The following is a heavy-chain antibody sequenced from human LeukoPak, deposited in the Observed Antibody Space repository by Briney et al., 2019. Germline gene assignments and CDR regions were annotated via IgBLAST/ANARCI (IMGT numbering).Heavy chain of an antibody. V-gene: IGHV3-15*01. CDR2: IKGKTDGGTT. Sequence: GGSLRLSCAASGFTFSNAWMNWVRHGPGKGVECVGCIKGKTDGGTTDYAAPVKRRFTISRDDSKNMVYLQMNSLKTEDTAVYYCTRQQLVFDNWGQGTLVTVSP. D-gene: IGHD6-13*01. CDR1: GFTFSNAW. J-gene: IGHJ4*02. CDR3: TRQQLVFDN.